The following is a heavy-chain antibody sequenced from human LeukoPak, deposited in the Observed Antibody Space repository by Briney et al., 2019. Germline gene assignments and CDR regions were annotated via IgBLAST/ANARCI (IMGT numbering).Heavy chain of an antibody. Sequence: GGSLRLSCAASGFTFSSYAMSWVRQAPGKGLEWVSAISGSGGSTYYADSVKGRFTIPRDNSKNTPYLQMNSLRAEDTAVYYCAKDEIKGAVAGLLILNPYYYYGMDVWGQGTTVTVSS. D-gene: IGHD6-19*01. V-gene: IGHV3-23*01. CDR2: ISGSGGST. J-gene: IGHJ6*02. CDR1: GFTFSSYA. CDR3: AKDEIKGAVAGLLILNPYYYYGMDV.